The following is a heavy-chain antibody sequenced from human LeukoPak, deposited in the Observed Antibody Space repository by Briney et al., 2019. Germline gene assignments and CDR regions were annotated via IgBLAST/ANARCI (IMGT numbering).Heavy chain of an antibody. CDR2: INPNSGGT. Sequence: GASVKVSCKASGYTFTGYYTHWVRQAPGQGLEWMGWINPNSGGTNYAQKFQGRVTMTRDTSIGTAYMELSRLRSDDTAVYYCARDGVELHPVWYLDLWGRGTLVTVSS. V-gene: IGHV1-2*02. CDR3: ARDGVELHPVWYLDL. CDR1: GYTFTGYY. J-gene: IGHJ2*01. D-gene: IGHD1-7*01.